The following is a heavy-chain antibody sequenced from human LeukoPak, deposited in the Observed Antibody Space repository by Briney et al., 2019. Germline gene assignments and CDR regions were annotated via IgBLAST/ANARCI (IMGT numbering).Heavy chain of an antibody. CDR1: GGSISSYT. CDR2: IYSSGST. V-gene: IGHV4-4*07. CDR3: ARDLHYYDSSGHNWFDP. D-gene: IGHD3-22*01. J-gene: IGHJ5*02. Sequence: SETLSLTCTVSGGSISSYTWSWIRQPAGKGLEWIGHIYSSGSTNYNPSLKSRVTMSVDTSKNQFSLKLRSVTAADTAVYYCARDLHYYDSSGHNWFDPWGQGTLVTVSS.